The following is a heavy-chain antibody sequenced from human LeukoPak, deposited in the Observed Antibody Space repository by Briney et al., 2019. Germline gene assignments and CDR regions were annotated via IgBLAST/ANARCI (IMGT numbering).Heavy chain of an antibody. Sequence: PGASLRLSCAASGFTFSSYWMHWVRQAPGKGLVWVSRINTDGSSTNYADSVRGRFTISRDNAKNTVYLQMNSLRTEDTAVYYCARGLPNYYGMDVWGQGTTVTVSS. CDR1: GFTFSSYW. V-gene: IGHV3-74*01. J-gene: IGHJ6*02. CDR2: INTDGSST. CDR3: ARGLPNYYGMDV.